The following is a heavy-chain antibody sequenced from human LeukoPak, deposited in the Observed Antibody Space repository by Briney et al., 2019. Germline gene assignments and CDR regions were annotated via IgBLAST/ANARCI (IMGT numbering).Heavy chain of an antibody. CDR2: IIPIFGTA. J-gene: IGHJ4*02. Sequence: VASVKVSCKVSGYTLTELSMHWVRQAPGKGLEWMGGIIPIFGTANYAQKSQGRVTITADESTSTAYMELSSLRSEDTAVYYCARDDKKYYYDSSGSPSWGQGTLVTVSS. CDR1: GYTLTELS. V-gene: IGHV1-69*13. D-gene: IGHD3-22*01. CDR3: ARDDKKYYYDSSGSPS.